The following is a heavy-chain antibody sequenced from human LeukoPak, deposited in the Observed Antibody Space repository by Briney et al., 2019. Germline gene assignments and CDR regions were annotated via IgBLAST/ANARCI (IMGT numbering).Heavy chain of an antibody. V-gene: IGHV4-39*01. Sequence: NSSETLSLTCTVSGGSTSRSTYYWGWIRQPPGKGLEWIGSIYYSGTTHYNPSLKSRITISVDTSKNQFSLRLTSVTAADTAVYYCARQGLCTNGVCEKTFVYWGQGTLVTVSS. CDR1: GGSTSRSTYY. CDR3: ARQGLCTNGVCEKTFVY. J-gene: IGHJ4*02. CDR2: IYYSGTT. D-gene: IGHD2-8*01.